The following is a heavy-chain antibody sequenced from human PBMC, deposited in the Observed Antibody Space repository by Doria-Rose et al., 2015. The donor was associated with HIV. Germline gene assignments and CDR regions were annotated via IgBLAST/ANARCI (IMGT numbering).Heavy chain of an antibody. Sequence: SGPVLVKPTETLTLTCTVSGVSLSSPGMGVSWIRQPPGKALEWLANIFSDDERSYNTALKSRLSSSRGTSKRLVVLTMTDMDPVDTATYYCARIKSSRWYHKYYFDFWGQGTLVIVSA. D-gene: IGHD6-13*01. CDR1: GVSLSSPGMG. V-gene: IGHV2-26*01. CDR2: IFSDDER. CDR3: ARIKSSRWYHKYYFDF. J-gene: IGHJ4*02.